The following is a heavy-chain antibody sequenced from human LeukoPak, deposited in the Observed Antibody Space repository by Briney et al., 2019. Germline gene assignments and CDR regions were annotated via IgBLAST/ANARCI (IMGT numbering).Heavy chain of an antibody. Sequence: GASVKVSCKASGYTFTSYHMHWVRQAPGQGLEWMGIINPSGGTTNYAQKFRGRVTMTRDMSTSTAYMELSSLRSEDTAVYYCATRTPKYYYDTSVYYYAVFDYGGQGTLVTVSS. CDR3: ATRTPKYYYDTSVYYYAVFDY. V-gene: IGHV1-46*01. J-gene: IGHJ4*02. D-gene: IGHD3-22*01. CDR1: GYTFTSYH. CDR2: INPSGGTT.